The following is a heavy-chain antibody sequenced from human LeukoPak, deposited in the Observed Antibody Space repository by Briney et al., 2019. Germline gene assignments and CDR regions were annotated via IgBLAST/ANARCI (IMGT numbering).Heavy chain of an antibody. V-gene: IGHV4-39*02. Sequence: TSETLSLTCTVSGGSISSSTCCWGWIRQPPGKGLEWIGNIYYSETTYYNPSLKSRVTISVDTSKNHFSLRLRSVTAADTAVYYCARVWYSYDTSGHYYPYYFDYWGQGALVTVSS. CDR1: GGSISSSTCC. CDR3: ARVWYSYDTSGHYYPYYFDY. CDR2: IYYSETT. D-gene: IGHD3-22*01. J-gene: IGHJ4*02.